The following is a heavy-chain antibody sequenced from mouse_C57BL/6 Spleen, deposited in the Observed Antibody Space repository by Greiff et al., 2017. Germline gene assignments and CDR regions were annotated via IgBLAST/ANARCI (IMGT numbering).Heavy chain of an antibody. CDR2: ILPGSGST. D-gene: IGHD1-1*01. CDR1: GYTFTGYW. J-gene: IGHJ3*01. Sequence: QVQLKQSGAELMKPGASVKLSCKATGYTFTGYWIEWVKQRPGHGLEWIGEILPGSGSTNYNEKFKGKATFTADTSPNTAYMQLSSLTTEDSAIYYCARRVYYYGSSPWFAYWGQGTLFTLSA. CDR3: ARRVYYYGSSPWFAY. V-gene: IGHV1-9*01.